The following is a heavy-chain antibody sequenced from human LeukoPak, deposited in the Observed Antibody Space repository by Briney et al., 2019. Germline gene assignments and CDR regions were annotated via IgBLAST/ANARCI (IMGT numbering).Heavy chain of an antibody. V-gene: IGHV3-7*01. Sequence: PGGSLRLSCEASGFTFDNYWMSWVRQVPRKGPEWVANIKQDGSVEHYLDSVKGRFTISRDNAKNSLYLQMNSLRAEDTAVYYCARNAGYSSGLDYWGQGTLVTVSS. J-gene: IGHJ4*02. D-gene: IGHD6-19*01. CDR1: GFTFDNYW. CDR3: ARNAGYSSGLDY. CDR2: IKQDGSVE.